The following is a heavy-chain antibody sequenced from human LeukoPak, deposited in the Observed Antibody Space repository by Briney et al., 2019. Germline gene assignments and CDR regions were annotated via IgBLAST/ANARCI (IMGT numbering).Heavy chain of an antibody. CDR2: IYHSGTS. Sequence: SETLSLTCTVSGGSISSSNYYWGWIRQPPGKGLECIGIIYHSGTSYYNSSLKSRVTMSVDTSKNQFSLKLNSVTAADTAVYYCARCYDSSGYYYYYYMDVWGKGTTVTVSS. J-gene: IGHJ6*03. CDR3: ARCYDSSGYYYYYYMDV. D-gene: IGHD3-22*01. V-gene: IGHV4-39*01. CDR1: GGSISSSNYY.